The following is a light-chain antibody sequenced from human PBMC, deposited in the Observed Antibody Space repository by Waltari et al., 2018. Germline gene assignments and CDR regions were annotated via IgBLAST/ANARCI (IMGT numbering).Light chain of an antibody. CDR2: RNN. CDR1: SPNIGRNY. J-gene: IGLJ2*01. V-gene: IGLV1-47*01. CDR3: AAWDDSLSGPV. Sequence: QSVLTQPPSASGTPGPRVTIPCSGSSPNIGRNYVYWYQQLPGTAPKLLIYRNNQRPSGVPDRFSGSKSGTSASLAISGLRSEDEADYYCAAWDDSLSGPVFGGGTKLTVL.